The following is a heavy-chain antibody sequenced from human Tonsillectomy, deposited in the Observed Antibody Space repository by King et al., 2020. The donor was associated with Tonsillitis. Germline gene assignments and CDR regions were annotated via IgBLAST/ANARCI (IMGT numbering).Heavy chain of an antibody. Sequence: VQLQESGPGLVKPSQTLSLTCAVSGGSISSGGYSWSWIRQPPGKGLEWIGYIYYSGSTYYNPSLKSRVTISVDTSKNQFSLKLSSVTAADTAVYYCARDGDYNYYFNYWGQGTLVTGSA. D-gene: IGHD4-17*01. CDR3: ARDGDYNYYFNY. CDR2: IYYSGST. CDR1: GGSISSGGYS. V-gene: IGHV4-30-4*07. J-gene: IGHJ4*02.